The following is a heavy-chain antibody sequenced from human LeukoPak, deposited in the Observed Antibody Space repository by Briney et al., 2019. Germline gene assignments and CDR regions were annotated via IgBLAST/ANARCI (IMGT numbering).Heavy chain of an antibody. Sequence: GGSLRLSCAASGFTFSSYGMHWVRQAPGKGLEWVAVISYDGSNKYYADSVKGRFTISRDNSKNTLYLQMNSLRAEDTAAYYCAKDQRSGSYIDYWGQGTLVTVSS. V-gene: IGHV3-30*18. CDR1: GFTFSSYG. CDR2: ISYDGSNK. J-gene: IGHJ4*02. CDR3: AKDQRSGSYIDY. D-gene: IGHD1-26*01.